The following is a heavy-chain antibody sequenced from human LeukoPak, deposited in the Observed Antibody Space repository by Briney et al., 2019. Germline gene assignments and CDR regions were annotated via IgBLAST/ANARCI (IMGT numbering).Heavy chain of an antibody. D-gene: IGHD2-21*01. CDR2: SGGSASST. V-gene: IGHV3-23*01. CDR3: AKGGGGCYDSRSDY. CDR1: AFTFTSYT. J-gene: IGHJ4*02. Sequence: GGSLRLSCAASAFTFTSYTMRWVRQAPGKGLEWVSTSGGSASSTFYADSVKGRFTISRDNSKKTLYLQMNSLTAEDTIYYCCAKGGGGCYDSRSDYWGQGTLVTVSS.